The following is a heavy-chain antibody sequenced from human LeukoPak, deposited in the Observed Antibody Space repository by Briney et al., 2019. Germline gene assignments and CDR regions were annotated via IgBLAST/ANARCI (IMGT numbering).Heavy chain of an antibody. Sequence: GGSLRLSCAASGFTLSSYSMNWVRQAPGKGLEWVSSISSSSSYIYYADSVKGRFTISRDNAKNSLYLQMNSLRAEDTAVYYCARGMYSSGWYVDYWGQGTLVTVSS. CDR2: ISSSSSYI. CDR3: ARGMYSSGWYVDY. J-gene: IGHJ4*02. CDR1: GFTLSSYS. V-gene: IGHV3-21*01. D-gene: IGHD6-19*01.